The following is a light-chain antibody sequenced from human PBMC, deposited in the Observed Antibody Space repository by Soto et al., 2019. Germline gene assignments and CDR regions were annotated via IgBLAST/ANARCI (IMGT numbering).Light chain of an antibody. CDR3: QQYYSTPT. J-gene: IGKJ1*01. Sequence: DIVMTQSPDSLAVSLGAVATINCKSSQSVLYSSNNKNYLAWYQQKPGQPPKLLIYWASTRESGVPDRFSGSGSGTDFTLTISSLQAEDVAVYYCQQYYSTPTFGQGTKVDI. V-gene: IGKV4-1*01. CDR1: QSVLYSSNNKNY. CDR2: WAS.